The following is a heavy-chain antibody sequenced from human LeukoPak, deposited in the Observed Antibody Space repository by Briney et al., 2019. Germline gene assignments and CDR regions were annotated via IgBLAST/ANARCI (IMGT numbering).Heavy chain of an antibody. J-gene: IGHJ5*02. CDR2: IIPILGIA. D-gene: IGHD6-13*01. CDR1: GGTFSSYA. Sequence: SVKVSCKASGGTFSSYAISWVRQAPGQGLEWMGRIIPILGIANYAQKFQGRVTITADKSTGTAYMELSSLRSEDTAVYYCARGGIGGFDPWGQGTLVTVSS. CDR3: ARGGIGGFDP. V-gene: IGHV1-69*04.